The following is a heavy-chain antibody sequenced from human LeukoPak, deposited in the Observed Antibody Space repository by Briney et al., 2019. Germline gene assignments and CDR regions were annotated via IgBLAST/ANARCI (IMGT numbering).Heavy chain of an antibody. J-gene: IGHJ5*02. CDR2: MNPNSGNT. CDR3: ARSSVLRFLESTLPRWFDP. Sequence: ASVRVSFTASGYTFTMYDTNWVREAPGQGGERMGWMNPNSGNTGYAHNFQGSVTMTSTTSISTAYMELSSLRSEDTAVYYCARSSVLRFLESTLPRWFDPWGQGTLVTVSS. CDR1: GYTFTMYD. V-gene: IGHV1-8*01. D-gene: IGHD3-3*01.